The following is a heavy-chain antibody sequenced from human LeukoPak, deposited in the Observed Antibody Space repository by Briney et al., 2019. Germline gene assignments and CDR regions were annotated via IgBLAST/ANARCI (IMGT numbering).Heavy chain of an antibody. CDR2: VYYSGTT. CDR3: ARRDNKKNIAS. V-gene: IGHV4-59*01. Sequence: PSETLSLTCTVSGGSNTYFWTWVRQPPGKGLEWIGYVYYSGTTKYNPSLTSRLTLSVDTSKNQFSLRLNSVTAADTAAYYCARRDNKKNIASWGQGILVTASS. D-gene: IGHD2-15*01. CDR1: GGSNTYF. J-gene: IGHJ4*02.